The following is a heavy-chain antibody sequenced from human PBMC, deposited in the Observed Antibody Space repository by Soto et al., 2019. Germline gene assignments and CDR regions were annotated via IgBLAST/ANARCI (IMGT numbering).Heavy chain of an antibody. CDR3: ARSRIQLWLGDFDY. J-gene: IGHJ4*02. CDR1: GGSISSSIYY. D-gene: IGHD5-18*01. CDR2: IYYSGST. Sequence: PSETLSLTCTVSGGSISSSIYYWGWIRQPPGKGLEWIGSIYYSGSTYYNPSLKSRVTISVDTSKNQFSLKLSSVTAADTAVYYCARSRIQLWLGDFDYWGQGTLVTVSS. V-gene: IGHV4-39*01.